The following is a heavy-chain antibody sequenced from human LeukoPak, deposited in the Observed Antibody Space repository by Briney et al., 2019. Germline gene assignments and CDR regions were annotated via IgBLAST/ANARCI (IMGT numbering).Heavy chain of an antibody. Sequence: SETLSLTCTVSGGSISSYYWSWIRQPPGKGLEWIGYIYYSGSTNYNPSLKSRVTMSVDTSKNQFSLKLSSVTAADTAVYYCARSSGNSYVKYFQHWGQGTLVTVSS. CDR3: ARSSGNSYVKYFQH. V-gene: IGHV4-59*12. J-gene: IGHJ1*01. CDR2: IYYSGST. D-gene: IGHD5-18*01. CDR1: GGSISSYY.